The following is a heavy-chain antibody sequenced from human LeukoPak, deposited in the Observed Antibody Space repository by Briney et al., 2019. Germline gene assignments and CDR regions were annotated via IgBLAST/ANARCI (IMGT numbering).Heavy chain of an antibody. J-gene: IGHJ4*02. CDR3: ARDTAAAGTQSPALY. CDR2: ISAYNGNT. CDR1: GYTFTGYY. D-gene: IGHD6-13*01. Sequence: GASVKVSCKASGYTFTGYYMHWVRQAPGQGLEWMGWISAYNGNTNYAQKLQGRVTMTTDTSTSTAYMELRSLRSDDTAVYYCARDTAAAGTQSPALYWGQGTLVTVSS. V-gene: IGHV1-18*04.